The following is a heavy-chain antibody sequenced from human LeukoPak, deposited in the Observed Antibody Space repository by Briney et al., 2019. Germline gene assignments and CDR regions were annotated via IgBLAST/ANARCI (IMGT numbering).Heavy chain of an antibody. D-gene: IGHD6-13*01. CDR3: AREKEEAAAGTESFDY. V-gene: IGHV3-21*01. CDR2: ISSSSSYI. Sequence: PGGSLRLSCAASGFTFSSYSMNWVRQAPGKGLEWVSSISSSSSYIYYADSVKGRFTISRDNAKNSLYLQMNSLRAEDTAVYYCAREKEEAAAGTESFDYWGQGTLVTVSS. CDR1: GFTFSSYS. J-gene: IGHJ4*02.